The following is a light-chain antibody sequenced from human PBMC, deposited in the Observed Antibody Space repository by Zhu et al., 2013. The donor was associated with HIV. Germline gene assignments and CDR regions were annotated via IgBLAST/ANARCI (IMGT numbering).Light chain of an antibody. CDR3: QQYNNWPPACS. J-gene: IGKJ2*04. Sequence: EIVMTQSPAALSVSPGDRATLSCRASQSVNSNLAWYQQKPGQAPRLLIYGASTRATGVPARFSGSGSGTEFTLTISGLQSEDVAIYYCQQYNNWPPACSFGQGTRLEIK. CDR1: QSVNSN. V-gene: IGKV3-15*01. CDR2: GAS.